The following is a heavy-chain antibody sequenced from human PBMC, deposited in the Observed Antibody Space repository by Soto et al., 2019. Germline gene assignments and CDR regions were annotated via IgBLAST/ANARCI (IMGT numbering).Heavy chain of an antibody. CDR3: VHRTVSNGAWFDP. CDR2: IYLDDDV. J-gene: IGHJ5*02. D-gene: IGHD4-4*01. V-gene: IGHV2-5*02. Sequence: GXTLVNPTQTLTXNCAFSWFSLSTTGEGVVWFRQPRGKAPEWLALIYLDDDVRYSPPLRNRLTITKDTSENQVFLTMTNIGPLDTDTYYCVHRTVSNGAWFDPWGQGILVTVSS. CDR1: WFSLSTTGEG.